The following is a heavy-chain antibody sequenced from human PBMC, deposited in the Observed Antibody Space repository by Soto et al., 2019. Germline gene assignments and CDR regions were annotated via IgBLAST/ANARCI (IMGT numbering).Heavy chain of an antibody. V-gene: IGHV1-69*02. J-gene: IGHJ6*03. CDR1: GGTFSSYT. Sequence: ASVKVSCKASGGTFSSYTISWVRQAPGQGLEWMGRIIPILGIANYAQKFQGRVTITADKSTSTAYMELSSLRSEDTAVYYCAWNNRTAYYYYYYMDVWGKGTTVTVSS. CDR2: IIPILGIA. CDR3: AWNNRTAYYYYYYMDV. D-gene: IGHD1-1*01.